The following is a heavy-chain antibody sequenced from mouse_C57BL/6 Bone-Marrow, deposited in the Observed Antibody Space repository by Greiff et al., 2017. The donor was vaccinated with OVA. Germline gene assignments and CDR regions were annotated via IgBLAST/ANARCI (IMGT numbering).Heavy chain of an antibody. CDR2: IDPSDSYT. Sequence: VQLQQPGAELVRPGTSVKLSCKASGYTFTSYWMHWVKQRPGQGLEWIGVIDPSDSYTNYNQKFKGKATLTVDTSSSTAYMQLSSLTSEDSAVYYCASIMTTVVATEAYWGQGTLVTVSA. CDR3: ASIMTTVVATEAY. V-gene: IGHV1-59*01. CDR1: GYTFTSYW. D-gene: IGHD1-1*01. J-gene: IGHJ3*01.